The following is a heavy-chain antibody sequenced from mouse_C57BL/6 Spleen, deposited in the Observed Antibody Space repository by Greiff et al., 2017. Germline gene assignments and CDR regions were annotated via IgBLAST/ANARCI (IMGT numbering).Heavy chain of an antibody. V-gene: IGHV1-15*01. J-gene: IGHJ3*01. CDR3: TMGLGQVYY. CDR1: GYTFTDYE. Sequence: VKLMESGAELVRPGASVTLSCKASGYTFTDYEMHWVKQTPVHGLEWIGAIDPETGGTAYNQKFKGKAILTADKSSSTAYMELRSLTSEDSAVYYCTMGLGQVYYWGQGTLVTVSA. CDR2: IDPETGGT. D-gene: IGHD4-1*01.